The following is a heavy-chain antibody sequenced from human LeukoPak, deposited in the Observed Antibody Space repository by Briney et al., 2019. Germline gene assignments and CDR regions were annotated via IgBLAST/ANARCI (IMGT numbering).Heavy chain of an antibody. CDR2: ISYDGSNK. CDR1: GFTFSSYG. Sequence: GGSLRLSCAASGFTFSSYGMHWVRQAPGKGLEWVAVISYDGSNKYYADSVKGRFTISRDNSKNTLYLQMNSLRAEDTAVYYCAKKGIAAAGTAKIFDYWGQGTLVTVSS. J-gene: IGHJ4*02. CDR3: AKKGIAAAGTAKIFDY. D-gene: IGHD6-13*01. V-gene: IGHV3-30*18.